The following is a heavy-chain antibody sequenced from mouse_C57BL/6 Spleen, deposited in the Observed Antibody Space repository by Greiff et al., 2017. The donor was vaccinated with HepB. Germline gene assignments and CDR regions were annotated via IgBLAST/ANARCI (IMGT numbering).Heavy chain of an antibody. CDR1: GYTFTSYW. V-gene: IGHV1-64*01. D-gene: IGHD1-1*01. CDR3: AREAITTVVADWYFDV. J-gene: IGHJ1*03. Sequence: VQLQQPGAELVKPGASVKLSCKASGYTFTSYWMHWVKQRPGQGLEWIGMIHPNSGSTNYNEKFTSKATLTVDKSSSTAYMQLSSLTSEDSAVYYCAREAITTVVADWYFDVWGTGTTVTVSS. CDR2: IHPNSGST.